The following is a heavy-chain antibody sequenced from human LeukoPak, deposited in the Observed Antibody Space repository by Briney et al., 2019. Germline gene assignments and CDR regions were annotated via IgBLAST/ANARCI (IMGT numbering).Heavy chain of an antibody. J-gene: IGHJ4*02. V-gene: IGHV1-2*02. CDR1: GYTFTDYF. CDR2: VNPHSGGR. CDR3: AKVRDRFSSLYPAG. D-gene: IGHD6-13*01. Sequence: GASVKVSCKASGYTFTDYFIHWVRQAPGQGLEWMGWVNPHSGGRNLAQKFEGRVTMTRDTSSTTAYLELSGLTSDDTAMYYCAKVRDRFSSLYPAGWGQGTLVTVSS.